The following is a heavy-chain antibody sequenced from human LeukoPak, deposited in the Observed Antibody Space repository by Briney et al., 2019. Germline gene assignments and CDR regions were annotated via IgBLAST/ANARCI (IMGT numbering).Heavy chain of an antibody. V-gene: IGHV3-33*08. CDR2: IWYDGSNK. CDR3: ARDGSSYGMDV. Sequence: PGGSLRLSCAASGFTFSDYYMSWIRQAPGKGLEWVAVIWYDGSNKYYADSVKGRFTISRDNSKNTLYLQMNSLRAEDTAVYYCARDGSSYGMDVWGQGTTVTVSS. CDR1: GFTFSDYY. J-gene: IGHJ6*02.